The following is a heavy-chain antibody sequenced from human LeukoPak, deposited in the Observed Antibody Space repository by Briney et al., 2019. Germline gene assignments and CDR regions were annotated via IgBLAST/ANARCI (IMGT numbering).Heavy chain of an antibody. D-gene: IGHD4-17*01. CDR2: IYSGGNT. J-gene: IGHJ5*02. CDR3: ATYGDYPLDR. V-gene: IGHV3-53*01. CDR1: GFTVNNNY. Sequence: SGGSLRLSCAASGFTVNNNYMSWVRQAPGKGLEWVSVIYSGGNTYYADSVKGRFTISRDNSKNTLDLQMNSLRADDTAVYYCATYGDYPLDRWGQGTVVTVSS.